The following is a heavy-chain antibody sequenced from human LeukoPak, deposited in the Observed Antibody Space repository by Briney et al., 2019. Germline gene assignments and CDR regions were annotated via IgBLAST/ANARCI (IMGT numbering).Heavy chain of an antibody. CDR3: ARWHNCGGDCYLFDY. V-gene: IGHV1-18*01. CDR1: GYTFTSYG. D-gene: IGHD2-21*02. Sequence: ASVKVSCKASGYTFTSYGISWVRQAPGQGLEWMGWISAYNGNTKYAQKLQGRVTMTTDTSTSTAYMELWSLRSDDTAIYYCARWHNCGGDCYLFDYWGQGTLVTVSS. CDR2: ISAYNGNT. J-gene: IGHJ4*02.